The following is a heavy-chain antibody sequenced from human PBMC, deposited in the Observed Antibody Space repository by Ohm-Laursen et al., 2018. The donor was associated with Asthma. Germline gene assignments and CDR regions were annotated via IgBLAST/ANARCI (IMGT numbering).Heavy chain of an antibody. Sequence: RSLRLSCTASGFTFSSYGMHWVRQAPGKGLEWVAVISYDGSTKYYGDSVKGRFTISRDNSKNTLYLQMNSLRAEDTAVYYCAKEPTHTAAGTFDYWGQGTLVTVSS. D-gene: IGHD6-13*01. J-gene: IGHJ4*02. V-gene: IGHV3-30*18. CDR3: AKEPTHTAAGTFDY. CDR1: GFTFSSYG. CDR2: ISYDGSTK.